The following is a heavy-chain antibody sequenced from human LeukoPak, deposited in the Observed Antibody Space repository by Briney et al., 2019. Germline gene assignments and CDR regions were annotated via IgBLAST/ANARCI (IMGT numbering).Heavy chain of an antibody. V-gene: IGHV4-4*02. CDR3: ARDKWRWLRRNWYFDL. CDR1: GGSISSSNW. J-gene: IGHJ2*01. D-gene: IGHD5-12*01. CDR2: IYHSGST. Sequence: PSGTLSLTCAVSGGSISSSNWRSWVRQPPGKGLEWIGEIYHSGSTNYNPSPKSRVTISVDKSKNQFSLKLSSVTAADTAVYYCARDKWRWLRRNWYFDLWGRGTLVTVSS.